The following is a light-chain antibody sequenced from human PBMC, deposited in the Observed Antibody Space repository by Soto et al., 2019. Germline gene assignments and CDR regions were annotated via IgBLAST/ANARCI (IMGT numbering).Light chain of an antibody. J-gene: IGLJ1*01. CDR1: SSDVGGYNF. V-gene: IGLV2-14*03. Sequence: QSALPPPASVSGSPGPSVTISCTGTSSDVGGYNFVSWYQQHPGKAPKFLIYDVSNRPSGVSTRFSGSKSGNTASLTISGLQAEDEADYYCSSYTSSSTQVFGTGTKLTVL. CDR2: DVS. CDR3: SSYTSSSTQV.